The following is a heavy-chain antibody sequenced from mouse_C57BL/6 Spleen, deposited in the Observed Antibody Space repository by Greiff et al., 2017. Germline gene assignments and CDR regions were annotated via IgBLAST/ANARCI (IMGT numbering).Heavy chain of an antibody. Sequence: EVMLVESGGGLVKPGGSLKLSCAASGFTFSSYAMSWVRQTPEKRLEWVATISDGGSYTYYPDNVKGRFTISRDNAKNNLYLQMSHLKSEDTAMYYCARDQEGGRGYAMDYWGQGTSVTVSS. CDR1: GFTFSSYA. J-gene: IGHJ4*01. CDR2: ISDGGSYT. V-gene: IGHV5-4*01. CDR3: ARDQEGGRGYAMDY. D-gene: IGHD3-3*01.